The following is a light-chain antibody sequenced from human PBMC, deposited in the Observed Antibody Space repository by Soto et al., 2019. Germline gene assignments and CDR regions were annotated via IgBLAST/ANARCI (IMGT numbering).Light chain of an antibody. Sequence: EILMTQSPATVSVSPGERATLSCRASQSVSRKLAWYRHKPGQAPRLLIYDTSTRAADIPARFSGSGSGTDFTLTISSLQSEDFAVYYCQQYNHWRSISFGQGTRLEI. V-gene: IGKV3-15*01. CDR3: QQYNHWRSIS. CDR2: DTS. CDR1: QSVSRK. J-gene: IGKJ5*01.